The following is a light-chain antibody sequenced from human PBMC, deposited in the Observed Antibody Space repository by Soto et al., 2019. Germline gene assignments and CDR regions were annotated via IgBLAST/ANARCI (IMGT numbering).Light chain of an antibody. CDR1: QSVDSTY. V-gene: IGKV3-20*01. CDR2: GAS. J-gene: IGKJ1*01. Sequence: EIVLTQSPGTLSLSLGERRTLSCRASQSVDSTYLTWYQQKPGQAPRLLIYGASGRATGIPDRFSGSGSGTDFTLTISRLEPEDFAVYYCQYYDTFRTFGQGTKVDIK. CDR3: QYYDTFRT.